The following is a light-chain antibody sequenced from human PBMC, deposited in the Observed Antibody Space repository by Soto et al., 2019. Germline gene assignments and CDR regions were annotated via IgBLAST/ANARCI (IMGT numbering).Light chain of an antibody. CDR3: QQYYIYPPA. CDR1: XNXXXY. J-gene: IGKJ3*01. CDR2: QTS. V-gene: IGKV1-5*03. Sequence: DIQMTQSPSXLSASVGDXVTXXXRASXNXXXYLAWYQQKPGKAPKMLIYQTSSLEYGVPSRFSGSGSETEFTLAISSLQPEDFATYYCQQYYIYPPAFGLGTKVETK.